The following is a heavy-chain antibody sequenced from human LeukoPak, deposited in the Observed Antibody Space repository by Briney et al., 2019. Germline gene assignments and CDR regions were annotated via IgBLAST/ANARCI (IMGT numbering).Heavy chain of an antibody. CDR1: GGSISNYY. Sequence: PSETLSLTCTVSGGSISNYYWSWIRQPPGKGLEWIGYIYYSGSTNYNPSLKSRVTISVDTSKKQFSLNLSSVTAADTAVYYCARHDKSSRWFYDYWGQGTLVTVSS. J-gene: IGHJ4*02. D-gene: IGHD6-19*01. CDR3: ARHDKSSRWFYDY. V-gene: IGHV4-59*08. CDR2: IYYSGST.